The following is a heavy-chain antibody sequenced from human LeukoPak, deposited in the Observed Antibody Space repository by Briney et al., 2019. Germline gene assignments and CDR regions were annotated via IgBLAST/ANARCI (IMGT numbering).Heavy chain of an antibody. CDR2: IYHSGST. CDR3: ARVEEAGSYGAYY. V-gene: IGHV4-4*02. Sequence: PSETLSLTCNVSGGSISSSNWWSWVRQPPGKGLEWIGEIYHSGSTNYNPSLKSRVTISVDKSKNQFPLKLRSVTAADTAVYYCARVEEAGSYGAYYWGQGTLVTVSS. D-gene: IGHD1-26*01. J-gene: IGHJ4*02. CDR1: GGSISSSNW.